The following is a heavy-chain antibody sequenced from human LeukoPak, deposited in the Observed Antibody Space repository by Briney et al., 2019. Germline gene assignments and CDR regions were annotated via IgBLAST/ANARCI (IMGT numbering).Heavy chain of an antibody. CDR2: INAGNGNT. J-gene: IGHJ4*02. CDR3: ARTTAMVTIFDY. V-gene: IGHV1-3*01. Sequence: GASVKVSCKASGYTFTGYYMHWVRQAPGQRLEWMGWINAGNGNTKYSQKFQGRVTITRDTSASTAYMKLSGLRSEDTAVYYCARTTAMVTIFDYWGQGTLVTVSS. CDR1: GYTFTGYY. D-gene: IGHD5-18*01.